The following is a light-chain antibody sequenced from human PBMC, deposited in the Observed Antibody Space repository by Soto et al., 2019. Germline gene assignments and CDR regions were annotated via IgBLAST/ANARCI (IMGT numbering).Light chain of an antibody. J-gene: IGKJ1*01. CDR1: QTISSR. CDR2: KAS. Sequence: DINMTQSPSTLSGWVADRVTATCPASQTISSRLAWYQQQPGKAAKLLIYKASTLKSGVPSRFSGSGSGTEFTLTTSSLQPDDFAAYYCQQYNSYTPRTFGQGTKVDI. CDR3: QQYNSYTPRT. V-gene: IGKV1-5*03.